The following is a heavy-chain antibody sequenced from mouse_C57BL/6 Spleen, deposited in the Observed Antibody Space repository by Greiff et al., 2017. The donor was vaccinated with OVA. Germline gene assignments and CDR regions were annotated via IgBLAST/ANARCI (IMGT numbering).Heavy chain of an antibody. CDR1: GFTFSSYA. CDR2: ISDGGSYT. Sequence: EVKLVESGGGLVKPGGSLKLSCAASGFTFSSYAMSWVRQTPEKRLEWVATISDGGSYTYYPDNVKGRFTISRDNAKNNLYLQMSQLKSEDTAMYYCARDPGYYGSPYYFDYWGQGTTLTVSS. V-gene: IGHV5-4*01. D-gene: IGHD1-1*01. J-gene: IGHJ2*01. CDR3: ARDPGYYGSPYYFDY.